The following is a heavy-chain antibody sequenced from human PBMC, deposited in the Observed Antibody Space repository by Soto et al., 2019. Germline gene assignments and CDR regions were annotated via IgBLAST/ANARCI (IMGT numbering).Heavy chain of an antibody. CDR1: GYTLTELS. D-gene: IGHD2-2*01. Sequence: ASVKVSCKVSGYTLTELSMHWVRQAPGKGLEWMGGFDPENGETIYAQKFQGRVTMTENTSTATAYMELSSLRSEDTAVYYCARGLGYCSSTGCRTNWFDPWGQGTLVTVSS. CDR2: FDPENGET. CDR3: ARGLGYCSSTGCRTNWFDP. V-gene: IGHV1-24*01. J-gene: IGHJ5*02.